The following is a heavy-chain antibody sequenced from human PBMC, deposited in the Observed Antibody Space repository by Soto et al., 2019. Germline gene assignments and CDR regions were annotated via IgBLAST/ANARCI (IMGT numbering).Heavy chain of an antibody. V-gene: IGHV1-69*06. J-gene: IGHJ4*02. Sequence: SVKVSCKASGGAFSSYDISWVRQAPGQGLEWMGGIIAFFGKANYAQKLQGRVTITADTSTSTAYMELSSLRSEDTAVYYCATLSMTSCWRLDYWGQGTLVTVSS. D-gene: IGHD2-2*01. CDR2: IIAFFGKA. CDR3: ATLSMTSCWRLDY. CDR1: GGAFSSYD.